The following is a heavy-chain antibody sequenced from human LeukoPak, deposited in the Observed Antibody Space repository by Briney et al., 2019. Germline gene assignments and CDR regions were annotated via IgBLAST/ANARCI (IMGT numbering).Heavy chain of an antibody. D-gene: IGHD3-9*01. Sequence: VASVKVSCKASGGTFSSYAISWVRQAPGQGLEWMGGIIPVFGTANYAQKFQGRVTITTDESTSTAYMELSSLRSEDTAVYYCARTYDILTGWDYWGQGTLVTVSS. V-gene: IGHV1-69*05. CDR2: IIPVFGTA. J-gene: IGHJ4*02. CDR3: ARTYDILTGWDY. CDR1: GGTFSSYA.